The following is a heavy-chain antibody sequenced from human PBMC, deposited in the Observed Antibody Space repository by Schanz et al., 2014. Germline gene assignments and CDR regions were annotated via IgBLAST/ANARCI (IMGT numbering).Heavy chain of an antibody. J-gene: IGHJ4*02. CDR3: ARLSNSSVGYFDY. CDR1: GYTFTNYA. D-gene: IGHD6-6*01. Sequence: QVQLVQSGSELKKPGASVKVSCKASGYTFTNYAINWVRQAPGQGLEWMGWINVYNGDTKFAKTFQDRVTMTTDTSTSTAYMELRSLRSDDTAVYYCARLSNSSVGYFDYWGQGTLVTVSS. CDR2: INVYNGDT. V-gene: IGHV1-18*01.